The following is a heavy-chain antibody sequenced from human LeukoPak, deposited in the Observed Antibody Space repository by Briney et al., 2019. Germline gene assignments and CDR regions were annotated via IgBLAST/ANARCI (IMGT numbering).Heavy chain of an antibody. V-gene: IGHV3-30*18. J-gene: IGHJ3*02. CDR2: ISDDGSNK. Sequence: GRSLRLSCAASTFTFSNYGMHWVRQAPGKGLEWVAVISDDGSNKEYADSVRGRFTISRDNSKNTLYLQMNSLRADDTAVYNCAKVGYTGSCMHAFDIWGQGTMVTVSS. D-gene: IGHD1-26*01. CDR1: TFTFSNYG. CDR3: AKVGYTGSCMHAFDI.